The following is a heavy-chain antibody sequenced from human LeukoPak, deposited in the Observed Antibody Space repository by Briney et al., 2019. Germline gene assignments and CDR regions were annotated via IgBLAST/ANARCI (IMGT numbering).Heavy chain of an antibody. CDR2: INPSDGST. V-gene: IGHV1-46*01. Sequence: ASVKVSCKASGYTFTSYYIHWVRQAPGQGLEWMGMINPSDGSTNYAQKFQGRVTMTRDTSTSTVYMYLSSLRSEDTAVYYCATGKVDIPEESDYYYGMDVWGQGTTVTVSS. D-gene: IGHD5-12*01. J-gene: IGHJ6*02. CDR3: ATGKVDIPEESDYYYGMDV. CDR1: GYTFTSYY.